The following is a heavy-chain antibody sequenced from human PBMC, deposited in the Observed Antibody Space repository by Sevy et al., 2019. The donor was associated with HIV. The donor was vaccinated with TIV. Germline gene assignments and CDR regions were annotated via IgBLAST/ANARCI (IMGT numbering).Heavy chain of an antibody. V-gene: IGHV4-61*01. J-gene: IGHJ6*03. CDR3: ARDRIVVVPAAPTSYYYYYMDV. CDR2: IYYSGST. Sequence: SETLSLTCTVSGGSVSSGSYYWSWIRQPPGKGLEWIGYIYYSGSTNYNPSLKSRVTISVDTSKNQFSLKLSSVTAADTAVYYCARDRIVVVPAAPTSYYYYYMDVWGKGTTVTVSS. D-gene: IGHD2-2*01. CDR1: GGSVSSGSYY.